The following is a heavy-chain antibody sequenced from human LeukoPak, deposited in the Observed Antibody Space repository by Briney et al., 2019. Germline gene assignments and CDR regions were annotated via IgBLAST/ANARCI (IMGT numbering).Heavy chain of an antibody. CDR3: AKDLVPAAPTEDYFDY. CDR1: GFTFSNYG. D-gene: IGHD2-2*01. Sequence: GGSLRLSCAASGFTFSNYGMHWVRQAPGKGLEWVAFIRYDGSNKYYVDSVKGRFTISRDNSKNTLYLQMNSLRAEDTAVYYCAKDLVPAAPTEDYFDYWGQGTLVTVSS. CDR2: IRYDGSNK. V-gene: IGHV3-30*02. J-gene: IGHJ4*02.